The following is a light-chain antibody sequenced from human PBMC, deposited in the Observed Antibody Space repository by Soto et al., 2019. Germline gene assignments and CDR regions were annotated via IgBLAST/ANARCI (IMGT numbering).Light chain of an antibody. CDR3: QQYGDSPLT. CDR1: QRVSARY. V-gene: IGKV3-20*01. Sequence: EIVLTQSPGTLSLSPGERATLSCRASQRVSARYLAWYQQTPGQGPRLLIYGAVNRATGTPDRFSGSGSGTDFTLTISRLEPEDFAVYYCQQYGDSPLTFGPGTRVDIK. CDR2: GAV. J-gene: IGKJ3*01.